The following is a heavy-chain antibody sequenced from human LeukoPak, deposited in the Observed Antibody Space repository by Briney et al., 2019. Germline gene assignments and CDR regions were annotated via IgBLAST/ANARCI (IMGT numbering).Heavy chain of an antibody. Sequence: GGSLRLSCAASGFTFSSYGMHWVRQAPGKGLEWVSFISSSSSYIYYVDSVKGRFTISRDNPKNSLYLQMNSLRAEDTAVYYCARAPGYRGFLDYWGQGNLVTVSS. CDR1: GFTFSSYG. J-gene: IGHJ4*02. D-gene: IGHD5-18*01. CDR2: ISSSSSYI. V-gene: IGHV3-21*01. CDR3: ARAPGYRGFLDY.